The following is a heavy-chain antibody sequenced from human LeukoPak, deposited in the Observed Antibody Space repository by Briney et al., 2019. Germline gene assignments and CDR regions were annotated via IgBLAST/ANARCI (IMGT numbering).Heavy chain of an antibody. CDR2: IYYTGDT. D-gene: IGHD1-26*01. V-gene: IGHV4-31*03. CDR1: GGSVSSPIFY. CDR3: SRESGPFSPFGF. Sequence: TLSLTCSASGGSVSSPIFYWNWIRQHPGKGLKWIGYIYYTGDTFYNPPLKSRVTMSLDTSDNQFHLKMSSVTAADTAMYYCSRESGPFSPFGFWGQGTLVSVHS. J-gene: IGHJ4*02.